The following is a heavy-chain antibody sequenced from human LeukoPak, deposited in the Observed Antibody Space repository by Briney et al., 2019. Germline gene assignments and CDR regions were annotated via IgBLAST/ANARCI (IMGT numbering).Heavy chain of an antibody. CDR2: IFPSGGEI. CDR1: GFTLSSFA. CDR3: ATYRQVLLPFES. J-gene: IGHJ4*02. D-gene: IGHD2-8*02. V-gene: IGHV3-23*01. Sequence: GGSLRLSCAASGFTLSSFAMIWVRQPPGKGLEWVSSIFPSGGEIHYADSVRGRFTISRDNSKSTLSLQMNSLRAEDTAIYYCATYRQVLLPFESWGQGTLVTVSS.